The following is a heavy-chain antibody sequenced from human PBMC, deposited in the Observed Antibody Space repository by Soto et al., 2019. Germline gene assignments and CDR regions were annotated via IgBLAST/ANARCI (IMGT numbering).Heavy chain of an antibody. Sequence: ASVKVSCKASGYTFTNHAIHWVRQAPGQGPEWMGWINAGKGDTKYPQRFQGRVTITRDTSASTAYMELSSLRSEDTAVYYCARNLLGGTTDYWGPATLVSVSS. V-gene: IGHV1-3*01. J-gene: IGHJ4*02. CDR1: GYTFTNHA. CDR2: INAGKGDT. CDR3: ARNLLGGTTDY. D-gene: IGHD1-7*01.